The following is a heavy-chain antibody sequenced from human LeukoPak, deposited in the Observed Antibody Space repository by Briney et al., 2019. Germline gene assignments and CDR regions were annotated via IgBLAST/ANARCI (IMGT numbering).Heavy chain of an antibody. CDR1: GGSISSSSYY. Sequence: SETLSLTCTVSGGSISSSSYYWGWIRQPPGKGLEWIGSIYYSGGTYYNPSLKSRVTISVDTSKNQFSLKLSSVTAADTAVYYCARHESYYDYAFDIWGQGTMVTVSS. D-gene: IGHD3-22*01. V-gene: IGHV4-39*01. CDR2: IYYSGGT. CDR3: ARHESYYDYAFDI. J-gene: IGHJ3*02.